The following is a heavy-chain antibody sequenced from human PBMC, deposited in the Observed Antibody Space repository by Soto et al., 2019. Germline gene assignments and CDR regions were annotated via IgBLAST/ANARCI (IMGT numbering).Heavy chain of an antibody. CDR3: ARVQLDYGFDP. D-gene: IGHD4-17*01. V-gene: IGHV4-31*03. CDR1: GGSISSGGYY. J-gene: IGHJ5*02. CDR2: IYYSGST. Sequence: SETLSLTCTVSGGSISSGGYYWSWIRQHPGKGLEWIGYIYYSGSTYYNPSLKSRVTISVDTSKNQFSLKLSSVTTADTAVYYCARVQLDYGFDPWGQGTLVTVSS.